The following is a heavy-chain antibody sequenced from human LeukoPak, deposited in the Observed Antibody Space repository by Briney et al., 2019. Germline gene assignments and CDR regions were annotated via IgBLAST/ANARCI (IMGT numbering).Heavy chain of an antibody. J-gene: IGHJ4*02. D-gene: IGHD3-3*01. CDR3: ARGAPAIFGVVITPRPLDY. CDR2: INHSGST. CDR1: GGSFSGYY. V-gene: IGHV4-34*01. Sequence: SETLSLTCAVYGGSFSGYYWSWIRQPPGKGLEWIGEINHSGSTNYNPSLKSRVTITVDTSKNQFSLKLSSVTAADTAVYYCARGAPAIFGVVITPRPLDYWGQGTLVTVSS.